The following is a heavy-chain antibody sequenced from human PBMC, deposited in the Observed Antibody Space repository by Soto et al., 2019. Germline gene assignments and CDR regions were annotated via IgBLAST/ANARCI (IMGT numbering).Heavy chain of an antibody. CDR2: IIPIFGTA. J-gene: IGHJ2*01. D-gene: IGHD3-22*01. V-gene: IGHV1-69*12. CDR1: GGTFSSYA. Sequence: QVQLVQSGAAVKKPGSSVKVSCKASGGTFSSYAISWVRQAPGQGLEWLGGIIPIFGTANYAQKFQGRVTMTADESTSTAYMELISLRSEDTAVYYCARVSVISPYYYDRQGPFDLWGRGTLVTVSS. CDR3: ARVSVISPYYYDRQGPFDL.